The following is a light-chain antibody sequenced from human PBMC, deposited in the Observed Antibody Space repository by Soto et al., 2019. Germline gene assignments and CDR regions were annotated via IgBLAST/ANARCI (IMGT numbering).Light chain of an antibody. CDR1: QSVKRY. Sequence: EIVLTQSPATLSLSPGETATLSCRASQSVKRYLAWYQQKPGQAPRLLIYDASNRATGIPTRFSGSGSGTDFTLSIRSLEPEDFAIYYCQQRNDWPLFTFGGGTKVEIK. CDR2: DAS. V-gene: IGKV3-11*01. CDR3: QQRNDWPLFT. J-gene: IGKJ4*01.